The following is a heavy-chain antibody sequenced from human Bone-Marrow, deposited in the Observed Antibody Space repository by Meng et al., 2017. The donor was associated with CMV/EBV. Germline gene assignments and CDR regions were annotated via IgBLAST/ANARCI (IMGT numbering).Heavy chain of an antibody. V-gene: IGHV3-30-3*01. J-gene: IGHJ6*02. CDR1: GFPFSNYV. CDR3: AKDCSGGTCWDYYYSGMDV. Sequence: GGSLRLSWAASGFPFSNYVMHWVRQAPGKGLEWVAVISFDGSNEYYADSVKGRFSISRDNSKNTLYVQMNSLRPEDTAVYYCAKDCSGGTCWDYYYSGMDVWGQGTTVTVSS. D-gene: IGHD2-15*01. CDR2: ISFDGSNE.